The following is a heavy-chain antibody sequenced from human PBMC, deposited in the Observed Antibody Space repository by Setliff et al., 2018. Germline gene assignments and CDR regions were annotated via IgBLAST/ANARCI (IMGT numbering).Heavy chain of an antibody. CDR2: MNPTSGNT. D-gene: IGHD3-3*01. CDR3: ARAPRLEWLLPTFDS. Sequence: ASVKVSCKASGYTFTSYDINWVRQATGQGLEWMGWMNPTSGNTNYAQKFQGRVTMTTDTSTSTAYMELRSLRSDDTAVYYCARAPRLEWLLPTFDSWGQGTLVTVSS. CDR1: GYTFTSYD. V-gene: IGHV1-8*01. J-gene: IGHJ4*02.